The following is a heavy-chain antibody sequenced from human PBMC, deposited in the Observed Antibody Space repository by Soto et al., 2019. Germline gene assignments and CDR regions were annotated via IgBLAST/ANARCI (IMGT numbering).Heavy chain of an antibody. CDR1: GYTFTSDG. CDR2: ISAYNGNT. CDR3: AITTMIVAPGWLDP. D-gene: IGHD3-22*01. J-gene: IGHJ5*02. V-gene: IGHV1-18*01. Sequence: QVQLGQSGAEVKKPGASVKVSCKASGYTFTSDGISWVRQAPGQGLEWMGWISAYNGNTNYAQKLQGRVTMTTDTSTSTAYMELRSLRSDDTAVYYCAITTMIVAPGWLDPWGQGTLVTVSS.